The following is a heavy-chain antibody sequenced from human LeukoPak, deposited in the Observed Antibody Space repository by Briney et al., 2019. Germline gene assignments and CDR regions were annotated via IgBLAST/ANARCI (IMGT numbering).Heavy chain of an antibody. D-gene: IGHD1-20*01. CDR3: ARHSNWNGGVDWFDP. J-gene: IGHJ5*02. V-gene: IGHV4-59*08. CDR1: SGSNY. Sequence: SETLSLTCTVSSGSNYWSWIRQPPGKGLEWIAYIHYSGSPHYNPSLKSRVTASIDTSKNQFSLKLNSVTAADTAVYYCARHSNWNGGVDWFDPWGQGTQVTVSS. CDR2: IHYSGSP.